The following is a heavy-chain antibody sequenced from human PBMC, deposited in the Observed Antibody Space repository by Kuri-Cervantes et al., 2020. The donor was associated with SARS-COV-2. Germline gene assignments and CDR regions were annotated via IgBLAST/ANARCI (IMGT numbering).Heavy chain of an antibody. D-gene: IGHD4/OR15-4a*01. J-gene: IGHJ6*03. CDR2: IYYSGST. CDR1: GGSISSGDYY. V-gene: IGHV4-30-4*08. CDR3: ARDLPSDYTYYYYYMDV. Sequence: SETLSLTCTVSGGSISSGDYYWSWIRQPPGKGLEWIGYIYYSGSTYYNPSLKSRVTISVDTSKNQFSLKLSSVTAADTAVYYCARDLPSDYTYYYYYMDVWGKGTTVTVSS.